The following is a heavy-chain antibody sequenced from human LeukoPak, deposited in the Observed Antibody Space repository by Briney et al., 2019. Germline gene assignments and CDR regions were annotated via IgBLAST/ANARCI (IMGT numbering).Heavy chain of an antibody. CDR3: ARDKALVAGAFDI. D-gene: IGHD2-15*01. J-gene: IGHJ3*02. V-gene: IGHV3-20*04. Sequence: GGSLRLSCAASGFTFDNYGTNWVRQIPGKGLEWVSGINWNGVSTSYADSVKGRFTISRDNAKNSLYLQMSSLRAEDTALYYCARDKALVAGAFDIWGQGTMVTVSS. CDR2: INWNGVST. CDR1: GFTFDNYG.